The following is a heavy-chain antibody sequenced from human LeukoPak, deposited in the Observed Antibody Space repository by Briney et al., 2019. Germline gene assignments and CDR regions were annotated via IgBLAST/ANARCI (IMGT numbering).Heavy chain of an antibody. V-gene: IGHV1-8*01. J-gene: IGHJ4*02. CDR1: GYTFTSYD. D-gene: IGHD7-27*01. CDR2: MNPNSGAT. CDR3: ARAPRSWGFGY. Sequence: ASVKVSCKASGYTFTSYDFNWLRQATGQGPEWMGWMNPNSGATGYAQKFQGRVTMTRSASINTAYMELTNLRSEDTAVYYCARAPRSWGFGYWGQGTLVTVSS.